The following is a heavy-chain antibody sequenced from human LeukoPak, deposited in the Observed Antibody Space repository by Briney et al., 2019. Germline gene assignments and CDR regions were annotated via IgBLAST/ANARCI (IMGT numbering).Heavy chain of an antibody. CDR1: GFTVSSNY. D-gene: IGHD3-22*01. CDR2: TYSGGST. V-gene: IGHV3-66*01. CDR3: ARGLGDSSGYYFGYFDY. Sequence: PGGSLRLSCAASGFTVSSNYMSWVRQAPGKGLEWVSVTYSGGSTYYADSVKGRFTISRDNSKNTLYLQMNSLRAEDTAVYYCARGLGDSSGYYFGYFDYWGQGTLVTVSS. J-gene: IGHJ4*02.